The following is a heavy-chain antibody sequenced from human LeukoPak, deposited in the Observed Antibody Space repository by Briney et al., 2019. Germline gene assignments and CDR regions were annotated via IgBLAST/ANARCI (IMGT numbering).Heavy chain of an antibody. CDR2: IYYSGGT. J-gene: IGHJ3*02. D-gene: IGHD4-23*01. V-gene: IGHV4-31*03. CDR3: ARVRWLLPFLGAFDI. Sequence: SQTLSLTCTISGGSISSGGYYWSWIRQHPGKGLEWIGYIYYSGGTYYNPSLKSRVTISVDTSKNQFSLKLSSVTAADTAVYYCARVRWLLPFLGAFDIWGQGTMVTVSS. CDR1: GGSISSGGYY.